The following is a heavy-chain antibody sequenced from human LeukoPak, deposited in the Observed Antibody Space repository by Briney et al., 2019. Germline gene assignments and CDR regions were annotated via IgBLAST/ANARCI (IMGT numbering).Heavy chain of an antibody. CDR3: AGGAHNYYYYYMDV. J-gene: IGHJ6*03. CDR1: GFTFSSYS. Sequence: GGSLRLSCAASGFTFSSYSMSWVRQAPGKGLEWVSYISSSSTTIYYADSVKGRFTISRDNAKNSLYLQMNSLRAEDTAVYYCAGGAHNYYYYYMDVWGKGTTVTVSS. D-gene: IGHD4-17*01. CDR2: ISSSSTTI. V-gene: IGHV3-48*01.